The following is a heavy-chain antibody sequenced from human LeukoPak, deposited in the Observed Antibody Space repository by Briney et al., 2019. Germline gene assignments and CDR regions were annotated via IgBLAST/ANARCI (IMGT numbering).Heavy chain of an antibody. D-gene: IGHD1-26*01. CDR1: GGSISSSSYY. J-gene: IGHJ4*02. CDR3: ARQSVGANFDY. V-gene: IGHV4-39*01. CDR2: IYYSGST. Sequence: NPSETLSVTCTVSGGSISSSSYYWGWIRQPPGKGLEWIGSIYYSGSTYYNPSLKSRVTISVDTSKNQFSLKLSSVTAADTAVYYCARQSVGANFDYWGQGTLVTVSS.